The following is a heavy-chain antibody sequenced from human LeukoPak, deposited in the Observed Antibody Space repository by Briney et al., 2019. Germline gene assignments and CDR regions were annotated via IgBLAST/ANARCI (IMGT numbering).Heavy chain of an antibody. CDR1: GYTFTGYY. CDR3: ARFQWLDYYFDY. Sequence: ASVKVSCKASGYTFTGYYMHWVRQAPGQGLEWMGWINPNSGGTNYAQKFQGRVTMTRDTPISTAYMELSRLRSDDTAVYYCARFQWLDYYFDYWGQGTLVTVSS. V-gene: IGHV1-2*02. J-gene: IGHJ4*02. D-gene: IGHD6-19*01. CDR2: INPNSGGT.